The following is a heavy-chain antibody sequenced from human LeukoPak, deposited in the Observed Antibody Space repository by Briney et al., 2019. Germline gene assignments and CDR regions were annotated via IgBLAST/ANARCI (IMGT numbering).Heavy chain of an antibody. CDR3: AKDIGIAARIGGAFDI. D-gene: IGHD6-6*01. Sequence: GGSLRLSCAASGFTFDDYAMHWVRQAPGKGLEWVSGISWNSGSIGYADSVKGRFTISRDNAKNSLYLQMNSLRAEDMALYYCAKDIGIAARIGGAFDIWGQGTMVTVSS. V-gene: IGHV3-9*03. CDR2: ISWNSGSI. J-gene: IGHJ3*02. CDR1: GFTFDDYA.